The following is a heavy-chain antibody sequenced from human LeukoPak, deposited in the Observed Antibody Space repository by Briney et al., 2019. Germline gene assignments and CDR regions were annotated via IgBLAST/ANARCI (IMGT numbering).Heavy chain of an antibody. CDR3: ARDPRWLTPDCTSTSCYENYFDP. V-gene: IGHV4-59*12. Sequence: SETLSLTCTVSGGSISSYYWSWIRQPPGKGLEWIGYIYYSGSTNYNPSLKSRVTISVETSKNQFSLNMYSVTAADTAVYYCARDPRWLTPDCTSTSCYENYFDPWGQGTLVTVSS. J-gene: IGHJ5*02. D-gene: IGHD2-2*01. CDR1: GGSISSYY. CDR2: IYYSGST.